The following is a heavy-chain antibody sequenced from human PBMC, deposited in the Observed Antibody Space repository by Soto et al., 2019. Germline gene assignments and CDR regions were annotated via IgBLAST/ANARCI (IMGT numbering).Heavy chain of an antibody. CDR1: GGSTSSASYY. CDR2: IYYSGST. Sequence: SETLSLTCSVSGGSTSSASYYWSWIRQPPGKGLEWIGYIYYSGSTNYNPSLKSRVTISVDTSKNQFSLKLSSVTAADTAVYYCARDYGDYFDYWGQGTLVTVSS. V-gene: IGHV4-61*01. J-gene: IGHJ4*02. CDR3: ARDYGDYFDY. D-gene: IGHD4-17*01.